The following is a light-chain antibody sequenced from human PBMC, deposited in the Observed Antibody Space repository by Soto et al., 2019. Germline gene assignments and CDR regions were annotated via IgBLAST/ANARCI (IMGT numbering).Light chain of an antibody. Sequence: DIQMTQSPSTLSASIGDRVTITCRASQSITTVLAWYQQKPGKAPQILIYDASKVEPAVPSRISGGGSRTEFTLAISSLQPDDFATYYCQQYSTYPHTFGGGTRVEIK. V-gene: IGKV1-5*01. CDR1: QSITTV. CDR3: QQYSTYPHT. CDR2: DAS. J-gene: IGKJ4*01.